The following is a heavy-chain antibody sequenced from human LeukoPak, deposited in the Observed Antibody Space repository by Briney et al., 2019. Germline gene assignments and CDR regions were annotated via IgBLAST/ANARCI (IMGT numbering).Heavy chain of an antibody. Sequence: GASVKVSCKASGYTFTGYYMHWVRQAPGQGLEWMGWINPNSGGTNYAQKFQGRVTMTRDTSISTAYMELSRLRSDDTAVYYCARGGAYSSGWYYLDYWGQGTLVTVSS. V-gene: IGHV1-2*02. J-gene: IGHJ4*02. D-gene: IGHD6-19*01. CDR3: ARGGAYSSGWYYLDY. CDR1: GYTFTGYY. CDR2: INPNSGGT.